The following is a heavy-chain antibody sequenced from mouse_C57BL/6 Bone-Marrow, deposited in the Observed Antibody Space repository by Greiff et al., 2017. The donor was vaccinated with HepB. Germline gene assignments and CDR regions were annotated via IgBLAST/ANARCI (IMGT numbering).Heavy chain of an antibody. Sequence: VQLQQSGPELVKPGASVKISCKASGYTFTDYYMNWVKQSHGKSLEWIGDINPNNGGTSYNQKFKGKATLTVDKSSSTAYMELRSLTSEDSAVYYCASYYGSSDWYFDVWGTGTTVTVSS. V-gene: IGHV1-26*01. J-gene: IGHJ1*03. D-gene: IGHD1-1*01. CDR1: GYTFTDYY. CDR3: ASYYGSSDWYFDV. CDR2: INPNNGGT.